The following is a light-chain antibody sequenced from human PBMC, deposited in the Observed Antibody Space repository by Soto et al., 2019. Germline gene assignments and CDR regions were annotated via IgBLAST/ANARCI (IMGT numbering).Light chain of an antibody. V-gene: IGLV1-40*01. CDR1: SSNIGAGYD. CDR3: QSYDSSLSALYV. CDR2: GNS. Sequence: QSVLTQPPSVSGAPGQRRTISCTGSSSNIGAGYDVHWYQQLPGTAPKLLIYGNSNRPSGVPDRFSGSKSGTSASLAITGLQAEDEADYYCQSYDSSLSALYVFGTGTKVTVL. J-gene: IGLJ1*01.